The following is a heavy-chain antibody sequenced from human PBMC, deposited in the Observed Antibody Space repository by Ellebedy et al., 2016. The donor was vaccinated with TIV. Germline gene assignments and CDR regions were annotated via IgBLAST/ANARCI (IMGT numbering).Heavy chain of an antibody. Sequence: GESLKISCKGSGYSFTSYWIGWVRQMPGKGLEWMGIIYPGDSDTRYSPSFQGQVTISADKSIITAYLQWNSLKASDTAIYYCARQINYRPQQWLVRGPFDYWGQGTLVTVSS. V-gene: IGHV5-51*01. CDR3: ARQINYRPQQWLVRGPFDY. CDR1: GYSFTSYW. CDR2: IYPGDSDT. D-gene: IGHD6-19*01. J-gene: IGHJ4*02.